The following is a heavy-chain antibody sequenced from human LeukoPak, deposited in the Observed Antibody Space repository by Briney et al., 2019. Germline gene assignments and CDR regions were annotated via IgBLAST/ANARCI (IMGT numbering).Heavy chain of an antibody. CDR2: IGGSGTST. CDR3: AKDSGYYYKSFDS. Sequence: GGSLRLSCAASGFTFSSYAMSWVRQAPGKGLEWVSAIGGSGTSTHYADSVKGRFTISRDNSKNTLYLQMNSLRAEDTAVYYCAKDSGYYYKSFDSWGQGTLVTASS. J-gene: IGHJ4*02. V-gene: IGHV3-23*01. CDR1: GFTFSSYA. D-gene: IGHD3-22*01.